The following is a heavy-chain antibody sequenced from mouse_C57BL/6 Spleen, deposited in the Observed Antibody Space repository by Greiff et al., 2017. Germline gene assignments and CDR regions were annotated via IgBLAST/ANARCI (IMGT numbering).Heavy chain of an antibody. J-gene: IGHJ2*01. V-gene: IGHV5-9*01. CDR3: ARHMYFDY. CDR1: GFTFSSYT. CDR2: ISGGGGNT. Sequence: EVKLEESGGGLVKPGGSLKLSCAASGFTFSSYTMSWVRQTPEKRLEWVATISGGGGNTYYPDSVKGRFTISRDNAKNTLYLQMSSLRSEDTALYYCARHMYFDYWGQGTTLTVSS.